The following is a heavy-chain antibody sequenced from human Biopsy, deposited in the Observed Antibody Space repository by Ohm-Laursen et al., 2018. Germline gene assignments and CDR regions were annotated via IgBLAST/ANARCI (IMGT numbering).Heavy chain of an antibody. CDR2: IHYSGNT. Sequence: TLSLTCTVSGASTNTGGYYWTWIRQHPGTGLEWIGYIHYSGNTLYNPSLKSRLTISVDTSRNQFSLKLTSVTAADTALYYCTRAGGGKIYGLWGQGTPVTVSS. J-gene: IGHJ4*02. V-gene: IGHV4-31*03. CDR3: TRAGGGKIYGL. D-gene: IGHD3-16*01. CDR1: GASTNTGGYY.